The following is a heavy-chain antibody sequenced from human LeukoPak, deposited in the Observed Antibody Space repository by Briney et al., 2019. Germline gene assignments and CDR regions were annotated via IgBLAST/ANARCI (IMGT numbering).Heavy chain of an antibody. CDR1: GFIFGDYA. Sequence: GGSLRLSCTASGFIFGDYAMSWVRQAPGKGLEWVGFIRSKAYGGTTEYAASVKGRFTISRDDSKSIVYLQMNSLKTEDTAVYYCTREGTGWLLRNWFDPWGQGTLVTVSS. CDR3: TREGTGWLLRNWFDP. CDR2: IRSKAYGGTT. D-gene: IGHD2-15*01. J-gene: IGHJ5*02. V-gene: IGHV3-49*04.